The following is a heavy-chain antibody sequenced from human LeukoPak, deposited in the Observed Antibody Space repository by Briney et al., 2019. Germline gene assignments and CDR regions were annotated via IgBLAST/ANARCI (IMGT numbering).Heavy chain of an antibody. Sequence: GGSLRLSCAASGFTFSSYSMNWVRQAPVKGLEWVSSISSSSSYTYYADSVKGRFTISRDNAKNSLYLQMNSLRAEDTAVYDCARVGDYGDYIDYWGQGTLVTVSS. CDR3: ARVGDYGDYIDY. CDR2: ISSSSSYT. J-gene: IGHJ4*02. V-gene: IGHV3-21*01. D-gene: IGHD4-17*01. CDR1: GFTFSSYS.